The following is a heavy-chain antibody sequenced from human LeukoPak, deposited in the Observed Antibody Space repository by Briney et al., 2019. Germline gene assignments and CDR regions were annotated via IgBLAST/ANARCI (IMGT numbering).Heavy chain of an antibody. J-gene: IGHJ6*02. CDR3: ARVVGIAAAGIDYYYYGMDV. D-gene: IGHD6-13*01. CDR1: GFTFSSYW. CDR2: INSDGRST. V-gene: IGHV3-74*01. Sequence: GGSLRLSCAASGFTFSSYWMHWVRQAPGKGLVWVSRINSDGRSTSYADSVKGRFTISRDNAKNTLYLQMNSLRAEDTAVYYCARVVGIAAAGIDYYYYGMDVWGQGTTVTVSS.